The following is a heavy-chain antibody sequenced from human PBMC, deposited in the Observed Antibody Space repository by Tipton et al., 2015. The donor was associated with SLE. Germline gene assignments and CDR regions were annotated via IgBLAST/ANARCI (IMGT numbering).Heavy chain of an antibody. J-gene: IGHJ4*02. D-gene: IGHD4-17*01. CDR3: ARVRNDYGRYYFDY. CDR1: GGSISSSSYY. V-gene: IGHV4-39*07. Sequence: TLSLTCTVSGGSISSSSYYWGWIRQPPGKGLEWIGSIYYSGSTYYNPSLKSRVTISVDTSKNQFSLKLSSVTAADTAVYYCARVRNDYGRYYFDYGGQGTLVTVSS. CDR2: IYYSGST.